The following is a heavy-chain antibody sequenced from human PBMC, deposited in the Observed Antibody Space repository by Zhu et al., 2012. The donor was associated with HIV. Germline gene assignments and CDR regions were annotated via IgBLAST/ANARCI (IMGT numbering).Heavy chain of an antibody. CDR3: AREGXDGYNDY. V-gene: IGHV4-30-4*01. Sequence: QVQLEESGPGLVKPSQTLSLSCTVSGGSISSGDYYWSWIRQSPGKGLEWIGYIYYSGSTYYNPSLKSRVTISLDTSKNQFSLRLSSVTAADTAVYYCAREGXDGYNDYWARDPGHRL. D-gene: IGHD5-24*01. CDR2: IYYSGST. CDR1: GGSISSGDYY. J-gene: IGHJ4*03.